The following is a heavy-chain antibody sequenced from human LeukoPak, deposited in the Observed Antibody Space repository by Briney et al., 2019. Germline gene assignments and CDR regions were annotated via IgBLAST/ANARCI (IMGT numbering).Heavy chain of an antibody. V-gene: IGHV4-59*01. CDR2: IYHSGNT. D-gene: IGHD5-18*01. CDR1: GGSISSYY. Sequence: SETLSLTCTVSGGSISSYYWSWIRQPPGKGLEWIGYIYHSGNTNYNPSLKSRVTISVDTSKNQFSLKLSSVTAADTAVYFCARHSYAYFDYWGQGTLVTVSS. J-gene: IGHJ4*02. CDR3: ARHSYAYFDY.